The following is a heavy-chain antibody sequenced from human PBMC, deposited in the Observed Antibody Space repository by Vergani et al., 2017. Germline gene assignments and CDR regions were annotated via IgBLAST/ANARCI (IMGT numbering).Heavy chain of an antibody. CDR2: IKQDGSEK. CDR1: GFTFSSYW. V-gene: IGHV3-7*03. Sequence: EVQLVESGGGLVQPGGSLRLSCAASGFTFSSYWMSWVRQAPGKGLEWVANIKQDGSEKYYVDSVKGRFTISRDNAKNSLYLQMNSLRAEDTAVYYYAIPPNQNVARFYYYGMDVWGQGTTVTVSS. D-gene: IGHD1-14*01. CDR3: AIPPNQNVARFYYYGMDV. J-gene: IGHJ6*02.